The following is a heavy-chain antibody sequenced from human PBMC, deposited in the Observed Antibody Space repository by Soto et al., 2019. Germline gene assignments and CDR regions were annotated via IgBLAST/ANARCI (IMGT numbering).Heavy chain of an antibody. CDR1: GYTFTSYG. Sequence: ASVKVSCKASGYTFTSYGISWVRQAPGQGLEWMGWISAYNGNTNYAQKLQGRVTMTTDTSTSTAYMELRSLRSDDTAVDYCARDPPNCSSTSCQIDYYYYYGMDVWGKGTTVTVSS. D-gene: IGHD2-2*01. V-gene: IGHV1-18*01. CDR2: ISAYNGNT. CDR3: ARDPPNCSSTSCQIDYYYYYGMDV. J-gene: IGHJ6*04.